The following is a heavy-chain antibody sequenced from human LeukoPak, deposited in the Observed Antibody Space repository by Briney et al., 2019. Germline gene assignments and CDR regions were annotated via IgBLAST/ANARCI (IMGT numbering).Heavy chain of an antibody. D-gene: IGHD1-14*01. CDR1: GFTFSSDA. Sequence: GGSLRLSCAAPGFTFSSDAMTWVRQAPGKGLEWVSSIDGSGGFTYYADSVKGRFTISRDNSKSTLYLQMNSLRAEDTAIYYCAKKPAGFDPWGQGTLVTVSS. V-gene: IGHV3-23*01. J-gene: IGHJ5*02. CDR2: IDGSGGFT. CDR3: AKKPAGFDP.